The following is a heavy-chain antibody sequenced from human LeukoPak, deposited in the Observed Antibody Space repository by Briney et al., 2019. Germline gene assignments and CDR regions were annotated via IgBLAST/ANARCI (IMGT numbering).Heavy chain of an antibody. CDR1: GYTFTGYY. CDR2: INPNSGGT. V-gene: IGHV1-2*02. D-gene: IGHD4-17*01. J-gene: IGHJ6*03. CDR3: ARDMEGYTVTSYYYYYYMDV. Sequence: ASVKVSCKASGYTFTGYYMHWVRQAPGQGLEWMGWINPNSGGTNYAQKFQGRVTMTRDTSISTAYMELSRLRSDDTAVYYCARDMEGYTVTSYYYYYYMDVWGKGTTVTISS.